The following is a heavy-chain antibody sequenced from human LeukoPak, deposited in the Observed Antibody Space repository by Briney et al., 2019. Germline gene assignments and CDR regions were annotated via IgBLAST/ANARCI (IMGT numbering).Heavy chain of an antibody. CDR1: GFRLGSYS. J-gene: IGHJ3*02. D-gene: IGHD1-1*01. Sequence: GGSLRLSCGASGFRLGSYSMDWVRQAPGKGLEWVSHINSGSYTIYYADSVKGRFTISRDNAGNSLYLQMNSLRDEDTAVYYCARVLLERPGIDSFDMWGQGTMVTVSS. CDR3: ARVLLERPGIDSFDM. CDR2: INSGSYTI. V-gene: IGHV3-48*02.